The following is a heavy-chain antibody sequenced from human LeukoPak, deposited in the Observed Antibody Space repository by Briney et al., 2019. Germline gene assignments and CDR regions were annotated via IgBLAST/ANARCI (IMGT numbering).Heavy chain of an antibody. Sequence: PGGSLRLSCAVSGFTFSSYSMNWVRRAPGKGLEWVSSISSSSSSIYYADSVKGRFSISRDNAKNSLYLQMNSLRAEDTAVYYCARDLLEAPSFLEWLPQYYFDYWGQGTLVTVSS. J-gene: IGHJ4*02. V-gene: IGHV3-21*06. CDR2: ISSSSSSI. CDR3: ARDLLEAPSFLEWLPQYYFDY. CDR1: GFTFSSYS. D-gene: IGHD3-3*01.